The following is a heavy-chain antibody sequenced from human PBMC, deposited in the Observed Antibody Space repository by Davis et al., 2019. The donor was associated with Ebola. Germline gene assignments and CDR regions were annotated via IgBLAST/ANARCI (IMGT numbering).Heavy chain of an antibody. CDR1: GFTFSSYS. D-gene: IGHD2-2*01. J-gene: IGHJ6*02. CDR3: ARVYCSSSSCSGFYYGMDV. CDR2: ISSVGTYI. V-gene: IGHV3-21*01. Sequence: GESLKISCGVSGFTFSSYSMNWVRQAPGKGLEWLSSISSVGTYIHYADSVKGRFSISIDSAKNSLYLQMNSPRAEDTAVYYCARVYCSSSSCSGFYYGMDVWGQGTTVTVSS.